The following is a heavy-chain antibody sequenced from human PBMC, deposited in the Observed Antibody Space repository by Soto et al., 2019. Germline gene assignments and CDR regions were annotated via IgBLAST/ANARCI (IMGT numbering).Heavy chain of an antibody. CDR3: ARALNGMATMFTDY. D-gene: IGHD5-12*01. CDR2: ISSSGSTI. Sequence: EVQLVESGGGLVQPGGSLRLSCAASGFTFSSYELNWVRQAPGKGLEWVSYISSSGSTIFYADSVKGRFTISRDNAKNSLHLQMNSLRAEDTAVYYCARALNGMATMFTDYWGQGTLVTVSS. J-gene: IGHJ4*02. CDR1: GFTFSSYE. V-gene: IGHV3-48*03.